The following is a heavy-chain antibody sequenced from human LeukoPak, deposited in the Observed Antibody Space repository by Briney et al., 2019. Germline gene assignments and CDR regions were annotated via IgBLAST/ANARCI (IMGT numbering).Heavy chain of an antibody. CDR2: INYSGST. J-gene: IGHJ3*02. V-gene: IGHV4-34*01. CDR1: GGSFSGYY. CDR3: ARGPYSYDSSGAFDI. Sequence: PSETLSLTCAVYGGSFSGYYWSWIRQPPGKGLEWIGEINYSGSTNYNPSLKSRVTISVDTSKNQFSLKLSSVTAADTAVYFCARGPYSYDSSGAFDIWGQGTMVTVSS. D-gene: IGHD3-22*01.